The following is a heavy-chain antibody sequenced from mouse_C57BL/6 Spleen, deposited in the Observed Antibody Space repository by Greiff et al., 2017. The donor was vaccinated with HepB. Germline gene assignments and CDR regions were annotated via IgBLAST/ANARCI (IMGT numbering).Heavy chain of an antibody. J-gene: IGHJ2*01. CDR3: AGDDY. V-gene: IGHV1-59*01. CDR2: IDPSDSYT. CDR1: GYTFTSYW. Sequence: QVQLQQPGAELVRPGTSVKLSCKASGYTFTSYWMHWVKQRPGQGLEWIGVIDPSDSYTNYNQKFKGKATLTVDTSSSTAYMQRSSLTSEDSAVYYCAGDDYWGQGTTLTVSS.